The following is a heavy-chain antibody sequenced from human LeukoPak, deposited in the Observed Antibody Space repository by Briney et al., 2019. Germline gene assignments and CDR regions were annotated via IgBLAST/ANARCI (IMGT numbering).Heavy chain of an antibody. Sequence: GALRLPCAASGFTFSSYAMNWVRQAPGKGLEWVSISGSGGDTYYADSVKGRFTISRDNSKNTLYLQMNSLRAEDTAVYYCAKARGATYGTYYFDYWGQGTLVTVSS. D-gene: IGHD4/OR15-4a*01. CDR1: GFTFSSYA. J-gene: IGHJ4*02. CDR2: SGSGGDT. CDR3: AKARGATYGTYYFDY. V-gene: IGHV3-23*01.